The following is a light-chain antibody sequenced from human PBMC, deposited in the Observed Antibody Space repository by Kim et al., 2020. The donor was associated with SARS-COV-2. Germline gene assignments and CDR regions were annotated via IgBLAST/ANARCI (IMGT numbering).Light chain of an antibody. V-gene: IGLV2-14*03. J-gene: IGLJ2*01. CDR3: TSYTSSVL. CDR1: SSDVGARHY. CDR2: DVN. Sequence: QSALTQPASVSGSPGQSITISCTGTSSDVGARHYVSWYQHHPGKAPKLMIYDVNGRPSGVSNRFSGSKSGNTASLIISGLQAEDEGDYYCTSYTSSVLFGGGTQLTVL.